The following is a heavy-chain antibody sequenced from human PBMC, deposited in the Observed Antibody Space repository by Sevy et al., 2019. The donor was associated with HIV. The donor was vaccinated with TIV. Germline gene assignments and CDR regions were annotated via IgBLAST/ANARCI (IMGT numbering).Heavy chain of an antibody. D-gene: IGHD6-19*01. CDR1: GHSFRDYG. CDR3: ARERDFGWGFDY. CDR2: ISSGNGKS. J-gene: IGHJ4*02. Sequence: ASVKVSCMASGHSFRDYGIHWVRQAPGQSLEWMGWISSGNGKSKYSQSLQGRVSITRDTSATTAYMELSSLRSEDTAMYYCARERDFGWGFDYWGQGTLVTVSS. V-gene: IGHV1-3*01.